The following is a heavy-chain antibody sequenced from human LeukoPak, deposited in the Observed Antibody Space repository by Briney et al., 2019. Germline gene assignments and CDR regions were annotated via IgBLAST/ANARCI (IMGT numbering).Heavy chain of an antibody. CDR2: ISSSSSYI. J-gene: IGHJ5*02. CDR1: GFTFSSYS. CDR3: AISITMVRGVRPNWFDP. V-gene: IGHV3-21*01. D-gene: IGHD3-10*01. Sequence: GGSLRLSCAASGFTFSSYSMNWVRQAPGKGLEWVSSISSSSSYIYYADSVKGRFTISRDNAKNSLYLQMNSLRAEDTAVYYCAISITMVRGVRPNWFDPWGQGTLVTVSS.